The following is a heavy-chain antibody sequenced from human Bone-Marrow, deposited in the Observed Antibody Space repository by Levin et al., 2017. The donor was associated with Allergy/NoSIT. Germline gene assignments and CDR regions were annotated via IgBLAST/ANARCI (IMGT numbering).Heavy chain of an antibody. CDR1: GFTFRSHA. Sequence: GGSLRLSCDASGFTFRSHAMHWVRQAPGKGLEWVAYIWYDGTNDDYLASVKGRFTISRDNSNSTLYLQMHSLRVDDTGVYFCAREERYQSGVDLWGQGTMVTVS. J-gene: IGHJ3*01. CDR2: IWYDGTND. CDR3: AREERYQSGVDL. D-gene: IGHD2-2*01. V-gene: IGHV3-33*01.